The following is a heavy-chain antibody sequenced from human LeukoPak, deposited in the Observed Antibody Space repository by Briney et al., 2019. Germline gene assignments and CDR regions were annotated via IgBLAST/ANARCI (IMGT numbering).Heavy chain of an antibody. D-gene: IGHD1-26*01. V-gene: IGHV1-24*01. CDR3: ATSHGSGSPVDY. CDR1: GYTLTELS. CDR2: FDPEDGET. J-gene: IGHJ4*02. Sequence: ASVKVSCKVSGYTLTELSMHWVRQAPGKGLEWMGGFDPEDGETIYAQKFQGRVTMTEDTSTDTAYVELSNLRSEDTAVYYCATSHGSGSPVDYWGQGTLVTVSS.